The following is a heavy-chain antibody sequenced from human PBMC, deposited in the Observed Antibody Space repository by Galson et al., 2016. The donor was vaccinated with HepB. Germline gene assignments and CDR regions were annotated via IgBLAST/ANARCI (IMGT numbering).Heavy chain of an antibody. Sequence: SLRLSCAASGFTFSSSWMSWVRQAPGKGLEWLANIKQDGSEKYYVDSVRGRFTISRDNAMNSLYLHMSSLRAEDTALYYCTRTISATAGIDWGQGTLVTVSS. J-gene: IGHJ4*02. V-gene: IGHV3-7*04. CDR3: TRTISATAGID. CDR1: GFTFSSSW. CDR2: IKQDGSEK. D-gene: IGHD6-13*01.